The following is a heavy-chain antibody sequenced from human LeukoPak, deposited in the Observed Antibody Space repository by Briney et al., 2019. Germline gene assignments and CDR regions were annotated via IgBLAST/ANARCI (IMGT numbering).Heavy chain of an antibody. J-gene: IGHJ4*02. CDR2: ISYDGSNK. V-gene: IGHV3-30-3*01. D-gene: IGHD3-16*02. CDR3: VREGNYDYVWGSYRQAWYFDY. Sequence: GGSLRLSCAASGFTFSSYAMHWVRQAPGKGLEWVAVISYDGSNKYYADSVKGRFTISRDNSKNTLYLQMNSLRAEDTAVYYCVREGNYDYVWGSYRQAWYFDYWGQGTLVTVSX. CDR1: GFTFSSYA.